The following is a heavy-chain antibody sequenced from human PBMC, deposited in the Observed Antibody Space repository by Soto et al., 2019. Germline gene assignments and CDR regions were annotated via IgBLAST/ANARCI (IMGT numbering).Heavy chain of an antibody. CDR3: TTDLPYHFSGGSCFAS. CDR1: GFTFTYAW. Sequence: EVQLVESGGGLVKPGGSLRLSCAASGFTFTYAWMTWVRQAPGKGLEWVGRIKSKTDGGATDYAAPVKGRFTISRDDSKDTLYLQMNSLKTEDAAVYYCTTDLPYHFSGGSCFASWGQGTLVTVSS. CDR2: IKSKTDGGAT. J-gene: IGHJ5*01. D-gene: IGHD2-15*01. V-gene: IGHV3-15*01.